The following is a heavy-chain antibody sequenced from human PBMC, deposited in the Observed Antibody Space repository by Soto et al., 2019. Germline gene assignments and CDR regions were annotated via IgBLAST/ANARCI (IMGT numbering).Heavy chain of an antibody. J-gene: IGHJ6*02. V-gene: IGHV3-30-3*01. CDR2: ISHDGSDK. CDR1: GFTFSSYS. D-gene: IGHD1-1*01. CDR3: TSAGTPDVDYYYYGMDV. Sequence: LRLSCAASGFTFSSYSMHWVRQAPGKGLEWVAVISHDGSDKYNADSVKGRFTISRDNSKNTLYLQMNSLRAEDMAMYYCTSAGTPDVDYYYYGMDVWGQGTTVTVSS.